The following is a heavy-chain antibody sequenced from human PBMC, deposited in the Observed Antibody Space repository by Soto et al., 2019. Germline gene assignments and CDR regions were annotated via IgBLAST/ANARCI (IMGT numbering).Heavy chain of an antibody. Sequence: QVQLVESGGGVVQPGRSLRLSCAASGFTFSSYAMHWVRQAPGKGLEWVAVISYDGSNKYYADSVKGRFTISRDNSKNTLYLQMNSLRAEDTAVYYCARDRLYGSGSYFWFDPWGQGTLVTVSS. D-gene: IGHD3-10*01. CDR2: ISYDGSNK. V-gene: IGHV3-30-3*01. CDR3: ARDRLYGSGSYFWFDP. J-gene: IGHJ5*02. CDR1: GFTFSSYA.